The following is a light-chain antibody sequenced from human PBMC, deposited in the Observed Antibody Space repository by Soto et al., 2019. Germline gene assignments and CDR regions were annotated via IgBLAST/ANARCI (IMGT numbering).Light chain of an antibody. CDR1: QSISND. Sequence: DIQMTQFPSSLSASVGDRVTISCRASQSISNDLGWYQQKPGKAPKRLIYAASRLQSGLPSRFSGGGSGTEIPLGSSRLYAEYSETFCWLQHNSSPLTFGQGTKVEIK. V-gene: IGKV1-17*01. CDR3: LQHNSSPLT. CDR2: AAS. J-gene: IGKJ1*01.